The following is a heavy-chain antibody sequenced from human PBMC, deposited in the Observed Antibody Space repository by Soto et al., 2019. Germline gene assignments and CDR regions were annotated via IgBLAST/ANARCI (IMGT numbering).Heavy chain of an antibody. CDR2: IIPIFRTP. J-gene: IGHJ6*02. Sequence: QVQLVQSGAEVKKPGSSVKVSCKASGGTFSSYAISWVRQAPGQGLEWMGGIIPIFRTPDYAQKFQGRVTITADESTSTAYMELSSLRSEDTAVYYCARDKDRPRLGGNYDYIMDVWGQGTTVTVSS. CDR1: GGTFSSYA. V-gene: IGHV1-69*12. CDR3: ARDKDRPRLGGNYDYIMDV. D-gene: IGHD5-12*01.